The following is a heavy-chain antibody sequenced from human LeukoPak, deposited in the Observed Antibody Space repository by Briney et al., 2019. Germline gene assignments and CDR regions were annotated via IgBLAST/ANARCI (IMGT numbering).Heavy chain of an antibody. V-gene: IGHV4-34*01. D-gene: IGHD3-3*01. CDR2: INHSGST. J-gene: IGHJ4*02. Sequence: PSETLSLTCAVYGGTFSGYYWTWIRQPPGKGLEWIGEINHSGSTNYNPSLKSRVTISADTSKNQFSLKLSSVTAADTAVYYCARAPVTIFGVVTPYYFDYWGQGTLVTVSS. CDR3: ARAPVTIFGVVTPYYFDY. CDR1: GGTFSGYY.